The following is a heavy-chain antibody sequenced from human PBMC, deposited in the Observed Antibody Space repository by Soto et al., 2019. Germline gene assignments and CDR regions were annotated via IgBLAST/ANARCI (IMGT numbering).Heavy chain of an antibody. CDR2: VYYSGTT. J-gene: IGHJ3*02. CDR3: ARRPIVGPLAENAFDI. Sequence: QLQLQESGPGLVKSSETLSLTCTVSGGSISSSSYYWNWIRQPPGKGMEWIGSVYYSGTTYYNPSIKPRVTISVYTYSPFSLNLSSVTAADTAFYYCARRPIVGPLAENAFDIWGQGTMVTVSS. D-gene: IGHD1-26*01. CDR1: GGSISSSSYY. V-gene: IGHV4-39*01.